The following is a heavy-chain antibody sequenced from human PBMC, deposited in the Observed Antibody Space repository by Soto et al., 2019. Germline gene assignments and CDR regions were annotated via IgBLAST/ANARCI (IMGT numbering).Heavy chain of an antibody. CDR3: ARRTAVTDTSYYYYGMDV. D-gene: IGHD6-19*01. CDR2: IYPGDSET. Sequence: GESLKISCRGSGYIFTNYWIGLVRQMPGKGLEWMGIIYPGDSETRYSPSFQGQVTISADKSISTAYLQWSSLKASDTAMYYCARRTAVTDTSYYYYGMDVWGQGTTVTVSS. V-gene: IGHV5-51*01. J-gene: IGHJ6*02. CDR1: GYIFTNYW.